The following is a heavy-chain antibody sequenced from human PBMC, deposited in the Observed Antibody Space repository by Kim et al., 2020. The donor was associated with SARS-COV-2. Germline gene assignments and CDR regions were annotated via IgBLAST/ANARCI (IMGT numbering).Heavy chain of an antibody. J-gene: IGHJ4*02. CDR2: IRSKANSYAT. Sequence: GGSLRLSCAASGFTFSGSAMHWVRQASGKGLEWVGRIRSKANSYATAYAASVKGRFTISRDDSKNTAYLQMNSLKTEDTAVYYCTRLGLYSSGWNDYWGQGTLVTVSS. CDR3: TRLGLYSSGWNDY. V-gene: IGHV3-73*01. CDR1: GFTFSGSA. D-gene: IGHD6-19*01.